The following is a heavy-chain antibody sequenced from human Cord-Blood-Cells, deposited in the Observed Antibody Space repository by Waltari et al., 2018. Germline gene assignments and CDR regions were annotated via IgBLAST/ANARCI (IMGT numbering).Heavy chain of an antibody. D-gene: IGHD6-13*01. CDR2: IKQDGSEK. Sequence: EVQLVESGGGLVQPGGSLRLSCAASGFTFSSYWMSWVRQVTGKGLEWVANIKQDGSEKYYVYSGKGRFTISRDNAKNSLYLQMNSLRAEDTAVYYCARVGIAAAVYGYWGQGTLVTVSS. J-gene: IGHJ4*02. CDR3: ARVGIAAAVYGY. V-gene: IGHV3-7*01. CDR1: GFTFSSYW.